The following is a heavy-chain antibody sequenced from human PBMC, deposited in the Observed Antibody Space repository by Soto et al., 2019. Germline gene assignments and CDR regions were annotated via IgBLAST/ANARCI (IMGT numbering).Heavy chain of an antibody. Sequence: PSETLSLTCTVSGGSISSGGYYWSWIRQHPGKGLEWIGYIYYSGSTYYNPSLKSRVTISVDTSKNQFSLKLSSVTAADTAVYYCARYGVLLWFGEQNYYGMDVWGQGTTVTVSS. J-gene: IGHJ6*02. D-gene: IGHD3-10*01. CDR3: ARYGVLLWFGEQNYYGMDV. CDR1: GGSISSGGYY. V-gene: IGHV4-31*03. CDR2: IYYSGST.